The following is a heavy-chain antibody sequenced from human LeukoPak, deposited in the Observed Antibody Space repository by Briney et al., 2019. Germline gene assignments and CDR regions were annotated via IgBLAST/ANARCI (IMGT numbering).Heavy chain of an antibody. J-gene: IGHJ4*02. CDR1: GGSISSNNW. V-gene: IGHV4-4*02. CDR2: IYHSGST. Sequence: SETLSLTCAVSGGSISSNNWRSWVRQPPGKGLEWIGEIYHSGSTNYNPSLKSRVTISVDKSKNQFSLELTSVTAADTAVYYCARYGSGSYIDYWGQGTLVTVSS. D-gene: IGHD3-10*01. CDR3: ARYGSGSYIDY.